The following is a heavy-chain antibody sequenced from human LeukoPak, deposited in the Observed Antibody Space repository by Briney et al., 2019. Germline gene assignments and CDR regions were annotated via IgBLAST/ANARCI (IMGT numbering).Heavy chain of an antibody. D-gene: IGHD2-2*02. CDR3: GRQGDRTSWYTLDWFDP. CDR2: ISYSGNT. CDR1: GASMPSTSDY. J-gene: IGHJ5*02. V-gene: IGHV4-39*01. Sequence: SETLSLTCTVSGASMPSTSDYWGWLRQPPGKGLEWIGTISYSGNTYYNPSLKSRLTMSVDTSKNQFSLKLRSVTAADTAVYYCGRQGDRTSWYTLDWFDPWGQGTLVTVSS.